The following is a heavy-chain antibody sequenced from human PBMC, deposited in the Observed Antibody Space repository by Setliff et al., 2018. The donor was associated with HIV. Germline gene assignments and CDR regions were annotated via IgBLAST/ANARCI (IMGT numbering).Heavy chain of an antibody. J-gene: IGHJ3*02. CDR1: GFTFGDYA. Sequence: PGGSLRLSCATSGFTFGDYAMSWVRQAPGKGLEWVGVIRSNTFGGTTQYGAAVKGRFAISRDDSKNTLYLQMDSLSTEDTAVYYCILLGMHGAFDIWGQGTMVTVSS. CDR2: IRSNTFGGTT. V-gene: IGHV3-49*04. CDR3: ILLGMHGAFDI. D-gene: IGHD7-27*01.